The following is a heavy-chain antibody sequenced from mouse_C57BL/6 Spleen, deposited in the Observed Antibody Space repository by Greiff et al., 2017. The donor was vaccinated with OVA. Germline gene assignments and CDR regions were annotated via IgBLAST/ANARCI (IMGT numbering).Heavy chain of an antibody. CDR2: IDPETGGT. CDR3: TKIYYYGSSYSSYAMDY. CDR1: GYTFTDYE. V-gene: IGHV1-15*01. Sequence: VQLQQSGAELVRPGASVTLSCKASGYTFTDYEMHWVKQTPVHGLEWIGAIDPETGGTAYNQKFKGKAILTADKSSSTAYMELRSLTSEDSAVYYCTKIYYYGSSYSSYAMDYWGQGTSVTVSS. J-gene: IGHJ4*01. D-gene: IGHD1-1*01.